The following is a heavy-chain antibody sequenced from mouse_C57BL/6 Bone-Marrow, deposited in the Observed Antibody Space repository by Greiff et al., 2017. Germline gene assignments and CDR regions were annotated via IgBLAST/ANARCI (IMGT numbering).Heavy chain of an antibody. CDR2: INPYNGGT. V-gene: IGHV1-19*01. Sequence: EVKLQESGPVLVKPGASVTMSCKASGYTFTDYYMNWVKQSHGKSLEWIGVINPYNGGTSYNQKFKGKATLTVDKSSSTGYMELNSLTTEDSAVYYCARTLLLRYWYFDVWGTGTTVTVSS. J-gene: IGHJ1*03. CDR1: GYTFTDYY. D-gene: IGHD1-1*01. CDR3: ARTLLLRYWYFDV.